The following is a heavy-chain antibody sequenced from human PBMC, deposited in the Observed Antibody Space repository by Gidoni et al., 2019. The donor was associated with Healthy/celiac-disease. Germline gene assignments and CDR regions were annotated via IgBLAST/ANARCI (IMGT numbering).Heavy chain of an antibody. Sequence: GGIIPIFGTANYAQKFQGRVTITADESTSTAYMELSSLRSEDTAVYYCARDRSGSYGYRGAFDIWGQGTMVTVSS. CDR3: ARDRSGSYGYRGAFDI. D-gene: IGHD1-26*01. CDR2: IIPIFGTA. J-gene: IGHJ3*02. V-gene: IGHV1-69*01.